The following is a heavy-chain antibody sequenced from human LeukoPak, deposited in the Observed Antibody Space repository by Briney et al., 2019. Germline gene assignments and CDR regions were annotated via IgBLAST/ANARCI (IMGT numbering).Heavy chain of an antibody. CDR3: ARGVRFLEWLSIYGMDV. CDR2: ISSSSSTI. D-gene: IGHD3-3*01. CDR1: GFTFSSYS. J-gene: IGHJ6*02. V-gene: IGHV3-48*02. Sequence: PGGSLRLSCAASGFTFSSYSMNWGRQAPGKGLEWVSYISSSSSTIYYADSVKGRFTISRDNAKNSLYLQMNSLRDEDTAVYYCARGVRFLEWLSIYGMDVWGQGTTVTVSS.